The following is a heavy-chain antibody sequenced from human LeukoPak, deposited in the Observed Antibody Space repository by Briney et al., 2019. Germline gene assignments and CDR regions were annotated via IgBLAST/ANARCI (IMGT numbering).Heavy chain of an antibody. CDR1: GGSFSGYY. J-gene: IGHJ5*02. Sequence: SETLSLTCAVYGGSFSGYYWSWIRQPPGKGLEWIGEINHSGSTNYNPSLKSRVTISVDTSKNQFSLKLSSVTAADTAVYYCARPLSRFDWDPEGWFDPWGQGTLVTVSS. CDR2: INHSGST. D-gene: IGHD3-9*01. V-gene: IGHV4-34*01. CDR3: ARPLSRFDWDPEGWFDP.